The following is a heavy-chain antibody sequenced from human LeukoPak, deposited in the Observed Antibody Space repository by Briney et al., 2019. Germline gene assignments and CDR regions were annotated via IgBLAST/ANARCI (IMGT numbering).Heavy chain of an antibody. CDR3: AGDNIENGDLDYFDY. D-gene: IGHD2-21*02. CDR2: ISSSGLSI. J-gene: IGHJ4*02. CDR1: GFIFNSYE. V-gene: IGHV3-48*03. Sequence: PGGSLRLSCTASGFIFNSYEMNWVRQAPGKGLEWVSYISSSGLSIYYADSVKGRFTISRDNAKNSLYLQMSSLRAEDTAVYYCAGDNIENGDLDYFDYWGQGTLVTVSS.